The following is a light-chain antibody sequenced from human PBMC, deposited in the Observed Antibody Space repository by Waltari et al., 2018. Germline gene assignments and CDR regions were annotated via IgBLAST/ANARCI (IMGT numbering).Light chain of an antibody. CDR2: GAS. J-gene: IGKJ1*01. Sequence: EIVLTQSPSTLSLSAGERATLSCRASQSISGSYLAWYQQKPGQAPRLLIFGASIRGTGIPDKYSGSGSETDFTLTISRLDPEDSAVYYCQQYDTSPRTFGQGTKVEI. CDR3: QQYDTSPRT. CDR1: QSISGSY. V-gene: IGKV3-20*01.